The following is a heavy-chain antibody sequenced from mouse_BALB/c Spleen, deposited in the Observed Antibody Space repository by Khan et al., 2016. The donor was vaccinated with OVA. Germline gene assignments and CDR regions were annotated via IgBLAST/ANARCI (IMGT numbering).Heavy chain of an antibody. CDR1: GHTFTNFG. CDR3: ARPPYFSEAMDN. V-gene: IGHV9-3-1*01. CDR2: INTYTGEP. Sequence: QIQLVQSGPELKKPGETVKISCKASGHTFTNFGMNWVKQAPGKGLKWMGWINTYTGEPTYADDFNGRFAFSLEASASTAYLQIHNLTNEETATYFSARPPYFSEAMDNWGQGTSVTVSS. D-gene: IGHD2-10*01. J-gene: IGHJ4*01.